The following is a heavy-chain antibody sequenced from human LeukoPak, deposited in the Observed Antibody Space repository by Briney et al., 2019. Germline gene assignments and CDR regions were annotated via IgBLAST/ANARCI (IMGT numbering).Heavy chain of an antibody. CDR3: ARGHYDSSGYYYTNNWFDP. Sequence: GASVKVSCKASGYTFTSYGISWVRQAPGQGLEWMGWISAYNGNTNYAQMLQGRVTMTTDTSTSTAYMELRSLRSDDTAVYYCARGHYDSSGYYYTNNWFDPWGQGTLVTVSS. CDR1: GYTFTSYG. D-gene: IGHD3-22*01. J-gene: IGHJ5*02. CDR2: ISAYNGNT. V-gene: IGHV1-18*01.